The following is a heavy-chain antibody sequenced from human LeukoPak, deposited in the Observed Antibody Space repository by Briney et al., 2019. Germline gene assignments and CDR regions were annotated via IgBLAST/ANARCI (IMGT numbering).Heavy chain of an antibody. D-gene: IGHD3-22*01. V-gene: IGHV1-69*13. CDR2: IIPIFGTA. Sequence: ASVKVSCKASGGTFSSYAISWVRQAPGQGLEWMGGIIPIFGTANYAQKFQGRVTITADESTSTAYMELSSLRSEDTAVYYCARALYYYDSSGYYYSDYWGQGTLVTVSS. J-gene: IGHJ4*02. CDR3: ARALYYYDSSGYYYSDY. CDR1: GGTFSSYA.